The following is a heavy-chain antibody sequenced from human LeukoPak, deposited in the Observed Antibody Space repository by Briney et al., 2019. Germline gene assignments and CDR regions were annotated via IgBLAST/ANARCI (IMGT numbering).Heavy chain of an antibody. D-gene: IGHD5-18*01. CDR1: GFTFSSYS. J-gene: IGHJ4*02. CDR3: ARARVDTAMVPDY. V-gene: IGHV3-48*01. Sequence: PGGSLRLSCAASGFTFSSYSMNWVRQAPGKGLEWVSYISSSSSTIYYADSVKGRFTISRDNAKNSLYLQMNSLRAEDTAVYYCARARVDTAMVPDYWGQGTLVTVSS. CDR2: ISSSSSTI.